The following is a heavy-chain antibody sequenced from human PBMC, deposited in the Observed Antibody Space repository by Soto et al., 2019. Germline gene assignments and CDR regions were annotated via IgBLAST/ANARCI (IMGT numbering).Heavy chain of an antibody. CDR3: ASTVTLGRYYYYMDV. J-gene: IGHJ6*03. CDR2: IYYSGST. Sequence: SETLSLTCTVSGGSISSYYWSWIRQPPGKGLEWIGYIYYSGSTNYNPSLKSRVTISVDTSKNQFSLKLSSVTAADTAVYYCASTVTLGRYYYYMDVWGKGTTVTVSS. CDR1: GGSISSYY. D-gene: IGHD4-4*01. V-gene: IGHV4-59*01.